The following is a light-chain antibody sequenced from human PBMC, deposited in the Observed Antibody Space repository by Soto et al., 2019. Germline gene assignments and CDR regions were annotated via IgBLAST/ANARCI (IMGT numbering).Light chain of an antibody. CDR3: QQYFNYPLT. J-gene: IGKJ4*01. Sequence: DIQMTQSPSSLSASVGDRVTIACRASQGINNYLAWFQQRPGKAPKTLIYAAYTLQPGASPKFSGSGSGTDFNLTISGLQPEDFASYYCQQYFNYPLTFGGGTKVEIK. V-gene: IGKV1-16*02. CDR1: QGINNY. CDR2: AAY.